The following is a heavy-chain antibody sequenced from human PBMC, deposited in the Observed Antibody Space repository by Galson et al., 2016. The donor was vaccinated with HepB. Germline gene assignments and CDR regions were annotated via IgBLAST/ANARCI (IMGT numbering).Heavy chain of an antibody. CDR1: GFTVSTNY. D-gene: IGHD3-10*01. J-gene: IGHJ4*02. Sequence: SLRLSCAASGFTVSTNYMNWVRQAPGEGLEWVSAIYSNGSTYYADSVKGRFIISRDNYKNTLYIQMNSMRAEDTAVYYCARVLRRGVNIFDCWGQGTLVTVSS. CDR3: ARVLRRGVNIFDC. CDR2: IYSNGST. V-gene: IGHV3-53*01.